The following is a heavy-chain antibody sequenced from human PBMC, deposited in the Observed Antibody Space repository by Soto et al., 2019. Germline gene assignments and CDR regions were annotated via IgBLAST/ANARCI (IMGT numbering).Heavy chain of an antibody. CDR3: ASRPPTRELVGATYLDY. D-gene: IGHD1-26*01. CDR2: ISYDGSNK. J-gene: IGHJ4*02. Sequence: QVQLVESGGGVVQPGRSLRLSCAASGFTFSSYAMHWVRQAPGKGLEWVAVISYDGSNKYYADSVKGRFTISRDNSKNTLYLQMNSLRAEDTAVYYCASRPPTRELVGATYLDYWGQGTLVTVSS. V-gene: IGHV3-30-3*01. CDR1: GFTFSSYA.